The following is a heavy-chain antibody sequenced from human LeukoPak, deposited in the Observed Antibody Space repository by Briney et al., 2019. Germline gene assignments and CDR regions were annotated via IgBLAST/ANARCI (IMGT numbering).Heavy chain of an antibody. CDR2: ISSSGSTI. J-gene: IGHJ4*02. D-gene: IGHD2-2*01. Sequence: GGSPRLSCAASGFAFSSYEMNWVRQAPGKGLEWVSYISSSGSTIYYADSVKGRFTISRDSAKNSLYLQMNSLRAEDTAVYYCXXXXXXXPIVVVPAAFDYWGQGTLVTVSS. CDR3: XXXXXXXPIVVVPAAFDY. V-gene: IGHV3-48*03. CDR1: GFAFSSYE.